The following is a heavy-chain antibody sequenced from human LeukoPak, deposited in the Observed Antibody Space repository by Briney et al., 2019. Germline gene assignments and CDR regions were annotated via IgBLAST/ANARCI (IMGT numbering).Heavy chain of an antibody. CDR2: INPSGGRT. D-gene: IGHD3-10*01. V-gene: IGHV1-46*01. CDR3: ARDYYGGHNLYNFDF. J-gene: IGHJ4*02. Sequence: ASVKVSCKASGYTFTNYYIHWVRQAPGQGLEWMGMINPSGGRTTYAKKFQGRVTMTRDTSTNTVYTELSSLRSDDTAVYYCARDYYGGHNLYNFDFWGQGTRVIVSS. CDR1: GYTFTNYY.